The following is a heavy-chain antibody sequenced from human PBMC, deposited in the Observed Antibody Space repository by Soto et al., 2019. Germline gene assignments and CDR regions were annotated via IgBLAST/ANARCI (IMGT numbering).Heavy chain of an antibody. J-gene: IGHJ4*02. CDR2: ISYDGSNK. CDR3: AKVSGYSYGNFDY. Sequence: VQLVESGGGVVQPGRSLRLSCAASGFTFSSYGMHWVRQAPGKGLEWVAVISYDGSNKYYADSVKGRFTISRDNSKNTLYLQMNSLRAEDTAVYYCAKVSGYSYGNFDYWGQGTLVTVSS. CDR1: GFTFSSYG. D-gene: IGHD5-18*01. V-gene: IGHV3-30*18.